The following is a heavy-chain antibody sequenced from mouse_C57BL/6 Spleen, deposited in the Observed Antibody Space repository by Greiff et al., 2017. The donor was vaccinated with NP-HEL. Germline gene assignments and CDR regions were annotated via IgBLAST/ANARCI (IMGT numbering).Heavy chain of an antibody. J-gene: IGHJ1*03. Sequence: QVQLQQPGAELVMPGASVKLSCKASGYTFTSYWMHWVKQRPGQGLEWIGAIDPSDSYTNYNQKFKGKSNLTVDKSSSTAYMQLSSLTSEDSAVYYCARRVGAARGYFDVWGTGTTVTVSS. CDR2: IDPSDSYT. V-gene: IGHV1-69*01. D-gene: IGHD1-1*01. CDR3: ARRVGAARGYFDV. CDR1: GYTFTSYW.